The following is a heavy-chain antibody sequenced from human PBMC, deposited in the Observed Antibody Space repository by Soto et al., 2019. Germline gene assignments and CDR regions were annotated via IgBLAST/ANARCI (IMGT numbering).Heavy chain of an antibody. Sequence: SETLSLTCTVPGGSISSSSYYWGWFRQPPGKGLEWIGSIYYSGSTYYNPSLKSRVTISVDTSKNQFSLKLSSVTAADTAVYYCARHVPNCSGVSCYWRCLHLWGPGPM. J-gene: IGHJ5*02. CDR3: ARHVPNCSGVSCYWRCLHL. D-gene: IGHD2-15*01. CDR2: IYYSGST. V-gene: IGHV4-39*01. CDR1: GGSISSSSYY.